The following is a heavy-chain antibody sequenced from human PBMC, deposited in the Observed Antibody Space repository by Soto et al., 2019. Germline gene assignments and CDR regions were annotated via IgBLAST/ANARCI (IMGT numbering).Heavy chain of an antibody. CDR3: ARDISYDVSGFLDH. Sequence: SLRLSCAASEFTVSNNYMSWVRQAPGKGLEWVSVIYSGGSTFYADSVKGRFTISRDNSKNTLYLQMNSLRAEDTAVYYCARDISYDVSGFLDHWGQGTLVPVSS. J-gene: IGHJ1*01. V-gene: IGHV3-53*01. CDR1: EFTVSNNY. D-gene: IGHD3-22*01. CDR2: IYSGGST.